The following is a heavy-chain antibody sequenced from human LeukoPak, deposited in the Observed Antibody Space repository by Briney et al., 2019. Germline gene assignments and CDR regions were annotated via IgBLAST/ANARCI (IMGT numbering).Heavy chain of an antibody. J-gene: IGHJ5*01. CDR3: TKEPTRSGSFFGS. D-gene: IGHD1-26*01. Sequence: GGSLRLSCVASGFIFSNYGMHWVRRAPGKGLEWVAVIGYDGNNIHYADSVKGRFSISRDNSKNTLSLQMNNLRAEDTAVYHCTKEPTRSGSFFGSWGQGTLVTVSS. CDR2: IGYDGNNI. V-gene: IGHV3-30*18. CDR1: GFIFSNYG.